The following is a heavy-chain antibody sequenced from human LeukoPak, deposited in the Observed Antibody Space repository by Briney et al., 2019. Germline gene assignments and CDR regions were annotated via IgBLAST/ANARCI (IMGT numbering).Heavy chain of an antibody. Sequence: SETLSLTCAVSGYSISSAYYWGWIRQSPGKGLGWIGIINHRGTTFYNPPLRSRVTLSVDTSKNQCSLKLTSVIAADTAVYYCASLPFSSGYYNWFEPWGQGTLVTVSS. D-gene: IGHD3-3*01. CDR1: GYSISSAYY. CDR2: INHRGTT. V-gene: IGHV4-38-2*01. CDR3: ASLPFSSGYYNWFEP. J-gene: IGHJ5*02.